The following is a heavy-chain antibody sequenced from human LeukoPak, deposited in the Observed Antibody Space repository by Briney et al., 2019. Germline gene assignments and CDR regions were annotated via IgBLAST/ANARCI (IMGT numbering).Heavy chain of an antibody. V-gene: IGHV4-30-4*08. CDR3: ARVAGTTGYYMDV. CDR2: IYYSRST. CDR1: GGSISSGDYY. D-gene: IGHD1-7*01. J-gene: IGHJ6*03. Sequence: PSETLSLTCTVSGGSISSGDYYWSWIRQPPGKGLEWIGYIYYSRSTYYNPSLKSRVTISVDTSKNQFSLKLSSVTAADTAVYYCARVAGTTGYYMDVWGKGTTVTVSS.